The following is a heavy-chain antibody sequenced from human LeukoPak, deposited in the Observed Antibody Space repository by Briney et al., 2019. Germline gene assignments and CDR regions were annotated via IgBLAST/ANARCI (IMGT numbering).Heavy chain of an antibody. Sequence: SETLSLTCAVYGGSFSGYYWSWIRQPPGEGLEWIGEINHSGSTNYNPSLKSRVTISVDTSKNQFSRKLSSVAAVDTAVYYCARGARSIPMIVVVKRGAFDIWGQGTMVTVSS. V-gene: IGHV4-34*01. D-gene: IGHD3-22*01. CDR1: GGSFSGYY. CDR2: INHSGST. J-gene: IGHJ3*02. CDR3: ARGARSIPMIVVVKRGAFDI.